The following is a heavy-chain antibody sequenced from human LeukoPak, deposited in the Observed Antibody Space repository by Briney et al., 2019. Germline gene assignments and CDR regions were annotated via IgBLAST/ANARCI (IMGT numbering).Heavy chain of an antibody. CDR3: AAADIVVVVAATGPGAFDI. CDR2: IVVGSGNT. CDR1: GFTFTSSA. D-gene: IGHD2-15*01. V-gene: IGHV1-58*02. J-gene: IGHJ3*02. Sequence: TSVKVSCKASGFTFTSSAMQWVRQARGQRLEWIGWIVVGSGNTNYAQKFQERVTITRDMSTSTAYMELSSLRSEGTAVYYCAAADIVVVVAATGPGAFDIWGQGTMVTVSS.